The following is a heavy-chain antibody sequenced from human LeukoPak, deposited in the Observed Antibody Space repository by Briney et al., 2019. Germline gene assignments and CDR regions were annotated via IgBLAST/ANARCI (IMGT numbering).Heavy chain of an antibody. J-gene: IGHJ4*02. CDR2: ISSSSSYI. V-gene: IGHV3-21*01. CDR1: GFTFSTYS. Sequence: PGECLRLSCAASGFTFSTYSMNWVRQAPGKGLEWVSSISSSSSYIYYADSVKGRFTISRDNARNSLYLQMNSLGAEDTAVYYCARGPSSRLWTCYFGYWGQGTLVTVSS. D-gene: IGHD3/OR15-3a*01. CDR3: ARGPSSRLWTCYFGY.